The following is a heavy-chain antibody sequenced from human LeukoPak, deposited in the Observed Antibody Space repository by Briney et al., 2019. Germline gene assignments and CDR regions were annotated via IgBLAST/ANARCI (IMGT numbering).Heavy chain of an antibody. J-gene: IGHJ4*02. V-gene: IGHV4-4*07. CDR2: IHTSGST. CDR3: ARDGINYYDSSGSDY. D-gene: IGHD3-22*01. CDR1: GGSISSYY. Sequence: PSETLSLTCTVSGGSISSYYWSWIRQPAGKGLEWIGRIHTSGSTNYNPSLKSRVTMSVDTSKNQFSLKLSSVTAADTAVYYCARDGINYYDSSGSDYWGQGTLVTVSS.